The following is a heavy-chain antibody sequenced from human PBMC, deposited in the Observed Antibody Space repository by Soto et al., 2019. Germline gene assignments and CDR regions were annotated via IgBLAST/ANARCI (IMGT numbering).Heavy chain of an antibody. Sequence: QVQLVQSGAEVKKPGSSVKVSCKASGGTFSTDSISWVRQAPGQGLEWMGGIIPMFGTANHAQKFQGRVTITADESTSTAYIERSSLRSDDTAGYFCARGFDGYYGMDVWGQGTTVTVAS. J-gene: IGHJ6*02. CDR1: GGTFSTDS. D-gene: IGHD3-10*01. CDR2: IIPMFGTA. V-gene: IGHV1-69*12. CDR3: ARGFDGYYGMDV.